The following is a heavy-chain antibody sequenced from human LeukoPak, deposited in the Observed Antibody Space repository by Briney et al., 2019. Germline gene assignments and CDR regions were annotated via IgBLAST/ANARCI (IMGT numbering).Heavy chain of an antibody. J-gene: IGHJ5*02. Sequence: GKSLRLSYAAAGCTFSHHAMCWVRQAQGKGLEWVSSIDASGDATYYADSVKGRFTISRDNSKNTFYLQMNSLRAEDTAVYYCAKGSGSGWYGWFAPWGQGTLVTVSS. V-gene: IGHV3-23*01. CDR1: GCTFSHHA. D-gene: IGHD6-13*01. CDR3: AKGSGSGWYGWFAP. CDR2: IDASGDAT.